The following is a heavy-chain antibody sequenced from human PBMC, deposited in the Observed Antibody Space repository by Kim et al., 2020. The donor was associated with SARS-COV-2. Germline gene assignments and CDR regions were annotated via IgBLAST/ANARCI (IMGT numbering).Heavy chain of an antibody. Sequence: SETLSLTCAVYGGSFSGYYWSWIRQPPGKGLEWIGEINHSGSTNYNPSLKSRVTISVDTSKNQFSLKLSSVTAADTAVYYCARRLRFSPPSSGYGMDVWGQGTTVTVSS. J-gene: IGHJ6*02. CDR1: GGSFSGYY. CDR3: ARRLRFSPPSSGYGMDV. V-gene: IGHV4-34*01. D-gene: IGHD5-12*01. CDR2: INHSGST.